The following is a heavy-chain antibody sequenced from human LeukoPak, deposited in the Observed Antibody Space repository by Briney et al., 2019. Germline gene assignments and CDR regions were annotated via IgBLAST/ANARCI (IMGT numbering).Heavy chain of an antibody. Sequence: SQTLSLTCTVSGGSISSGGYYWTWIRQHPGKGLEWIGYIYYSGSTYYIPSLKSRVTISVDTSKNQFSLRLSAVTAADTAVYYCARGRSSSWFDYWGQGTLVTVSS. CDR3: ARGRSSSWFDY. J-gene: IGHJ4*02. D-gene: IGHD6-13*01. CDR1: GGSISSGGYY. CDR2: IYYSGST. V-gene: IGHV4-31*03.